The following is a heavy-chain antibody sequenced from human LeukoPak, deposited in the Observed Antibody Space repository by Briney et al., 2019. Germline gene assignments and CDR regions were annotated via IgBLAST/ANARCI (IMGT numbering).Heavy chain of an antibody. CDR2: IRYDGSNK. J-gene: IGHJ6*03. CDR3: ATNSRFMITFGGVPYYMDV. CDR1: GFTFSSYG. V-gene: IGHV3-30*02. D-gene: IGHD3-16*01. Sequence: GGTLRLSCAASGFTFSSYGMSWVRQAPGKGLEWVAFIRYDGSNKYYADSVKGRFTISRDNAKNSLYLQMNSLRAEDTAVYYCATNSRFMITFGGVPYYMDVWGKGTTVTVSS.